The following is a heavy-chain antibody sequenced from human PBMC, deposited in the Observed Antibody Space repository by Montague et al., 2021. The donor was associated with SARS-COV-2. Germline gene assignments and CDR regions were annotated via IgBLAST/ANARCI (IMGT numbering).Heavy chain of an antibody. Sequence: SETLFLTCAVYGGSFSGYYWSWIRQPPGKGLEWIGEINHSGSTNYNPSLKSRVTISVDTSKNQFSLKLSSVTAADTAVYYCARKGLHSSSWYYYYYGMDVWGQGTTVTVSS. CDR1: GGSFSGYY. CDR2: INHSGST. CDR3: ARKGLHSSSWYYYYYGMDV. V-gene: IGHV4-34*01. J-gene: IGHJ6*02. D-gene: IGHD6-13*01.